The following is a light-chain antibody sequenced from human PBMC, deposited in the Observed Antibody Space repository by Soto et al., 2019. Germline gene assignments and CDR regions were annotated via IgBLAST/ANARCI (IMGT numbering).Light chain of an antibody. V-gene: IGKV3-20*01. Sequence: EIVLTQSPGTLSLSPGERATLSCRASQNINSRYLAWYQQKPGQAPRLLIDGASSRATSIPDRFSGSGSGTVFPLTISRLEPEYFAVYYCKQFGSSPGFTFGPGTKVDIK. CDR2: GAS. J-gene: IGKJ3*01. CDR3: KQFGSSPGFT. CDR1: QNINSRY.